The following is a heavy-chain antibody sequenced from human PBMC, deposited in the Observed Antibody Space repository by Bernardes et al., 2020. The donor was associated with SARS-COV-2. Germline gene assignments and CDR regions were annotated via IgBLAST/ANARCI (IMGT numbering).Heavy chain of an antibody. CDR1: GFTFSTYW. J-gene: IGHJ4*02. D-gene: IGHD3-22*01. Sequence: GGSLRLSCAASGFTFSTYWMHWVRQAPGKGLVWVSRIKSDGSSISYADFVKGRFTISRDNAKNTLYLQMNSLRAEDTAVYYCARVGHNYYDSSGLMHFDYWGQGTLVTGSS. CDR2: IKSDGSSI. V-gene: IGHV3-74*01. CDR3: ARVGHNYYDSSGLMHFDY.